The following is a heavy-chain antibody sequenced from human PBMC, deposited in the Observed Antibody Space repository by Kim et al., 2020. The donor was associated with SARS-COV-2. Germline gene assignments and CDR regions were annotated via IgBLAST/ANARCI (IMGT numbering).Heavy chain of an antibody. J-gene: IGHJ4*02. V-gene: IGHV1-69*04. Sequence: SVKVSCKASGGTFSSYAISWVRQAPGQGLEWMGRIIPIFGIANYAQKFQGRVTITADKSTSTAYMELSSLRSEDTAVYYCAREHSSSSYKLIDYWGQGTLVTVSS. CDR2: IIPIFGIA. CDR1: GGTFSSYA. CDR3: AREHSSSSYKLIDY. D-gene: IGHD6-6*01.